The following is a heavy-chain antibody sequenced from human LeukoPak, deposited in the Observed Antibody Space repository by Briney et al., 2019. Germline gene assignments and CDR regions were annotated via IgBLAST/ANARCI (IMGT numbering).Heavy chain of an antibody. J-gene: IGHJ5*02. V-gene: IGHV1-18*01. CDR2: ISAYNGNT. CDR3: ARDWDGYSSPGDWFDP. Sequence: ASVKVSCKASGYTFTSYGISWVRQAPGQGLEWVGWISAYNGNTNYAQKLQGRVTMTTDTSTSTAYMELRSLRSDDTAVYYCARDWDGYSSPGDWFDPWGQGTLVTVSS. D-gene: IGHD6-13*01. CDR1: GYTFTSYG.